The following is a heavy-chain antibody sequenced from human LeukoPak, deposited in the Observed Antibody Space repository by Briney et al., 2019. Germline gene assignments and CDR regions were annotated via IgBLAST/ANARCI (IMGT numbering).Heavy chain of an antibody. J-gene: IGHJ3*02. CDR2: IYPGDSET. V-gene: IGHV5-51*01. CDR1: GYSFTSYW. CDR3: ARQLRFLEPGAFDI. D-gene: IGHD3-3*01. Sequence: GESLKISCKGSGYSFTSYWIGWGRQMPGKVLEGMGIIYPGDSETRYSPSCQGQVTISADKSISTAYPQWSSLKASATAMYYCARQLRFLEPGAFDIWGQGTMVIVSS.